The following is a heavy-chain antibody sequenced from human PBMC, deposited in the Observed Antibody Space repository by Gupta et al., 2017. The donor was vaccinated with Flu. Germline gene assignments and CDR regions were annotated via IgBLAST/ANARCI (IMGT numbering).Heavy chain of an antibody. D-gene: IGHD5-12*01. CDR3: ARTKKYTITTFDAMDV. CDR1: GFSLTDEKMG. V-gene: IGHV2-26*01. CDR2: IFSNAEK. Sequence: QVTLKESGPVLVKPTESLTLTYIVSGFSLTDEKMGVTWIRQAPGRALEWLAHIFSNAEKSYMTSLRSRLTISQDISQNQVVLTVTSVDPLDTATYYCARTKKYTITTFDAMDVWGPGTTVTVSS. J-gene: IGHJ6*02.